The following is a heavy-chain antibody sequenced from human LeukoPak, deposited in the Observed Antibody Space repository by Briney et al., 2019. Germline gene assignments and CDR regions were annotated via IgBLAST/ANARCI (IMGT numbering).Heavy chain of an antibody. J-gene: IGHJ4*02. CDR3: ARWTYKLWFGGGEYRRGGYFDY. D-gene: IGHD3-10*01. Sequence: PSETLSLTCTVSGGSISSSSYYWGWIRQPPGKGLEWIGSVYYSGSTYYNPSLKSRVTISVDTSKNQFSLKLSSVTAADTAVYYCARWTYKLWFGGGEYRRGGYFDYWGQGTLVTVSS. CDR2: VYYSGST. CDR1: GGSISSSSYY. V-gene: IGHV4-39*01.